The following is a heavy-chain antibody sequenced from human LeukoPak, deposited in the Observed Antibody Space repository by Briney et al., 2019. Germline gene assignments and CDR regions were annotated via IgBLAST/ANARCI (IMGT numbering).Heavy chain of an antibody. D-gene: IGHD5-18*01. V-gene: IGHV3-53*01. Sequence: SGGSLRLSCAASGFTFSSSAMSWVRQAPGKGLEWVSVIYSGGSTYYADSVKGRFTISRDNSKNTLYLQMNSLRAEDTAVYYCATGYSYGYESFDYWGQGTLVTVSS. CDR2: IYSGGST. CDR3: ATGYSYGYESFDY. CDR1: GFTFSSSA. J-gene: IGHJ4*02.